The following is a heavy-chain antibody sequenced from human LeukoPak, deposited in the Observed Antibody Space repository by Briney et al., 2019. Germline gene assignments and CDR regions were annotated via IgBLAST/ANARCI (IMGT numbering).Heavy chain of an antibody. D-gene: IGHD3-10*01. CDR3: ASSYYYGSGSYLG. V-gene: IGHV4-59*12. CDR2: IYYSGST. J-gene: IGHJ4*02. Sequence: SETLSLTCAVYGGSFSGYYWTWIRQPPGKGLEWIGYIYYSGSTNYNPSLKSRVTISVDTSKNQFSLKLSSVTAADTAVYYCASSYYYGSGSYLGWGQGILVTVSS. CDR1: GGSFSGYY.